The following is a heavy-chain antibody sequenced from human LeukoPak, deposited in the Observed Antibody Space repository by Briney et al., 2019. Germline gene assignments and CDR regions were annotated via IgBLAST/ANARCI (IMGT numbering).Heavy chain of an antibody. V-gene: IGHV4-59*08. CDR3: ARHGSITMVRGVKYYNWFDP. CDR2: IYYSGST. CDR1: GVSISSYY. D-gene: IGHD3-10*01. J-gene: IGHJ5*02. Sequence: SETLSLTCTVSGVSISSYYWSWIRQPPGKGLEWIGYIYYSGSTNYNPSLKSRVTISVDTSKNQFSLKLSSVTAADTAVYYCARHGSITMVRGVKYYNWFDPWGQGTLVTVSS.